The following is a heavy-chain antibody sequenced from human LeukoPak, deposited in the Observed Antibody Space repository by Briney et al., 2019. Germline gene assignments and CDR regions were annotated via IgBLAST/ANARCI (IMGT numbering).Heavy chain of an antibody. CDR1: GFSVSTNY. V-gene: IGHV3-53*01. CDR2: ISNDGTT. CDR3: AKADHYYDSSGYLDY. J-gene: IGHJ4*02. D-gene: IGHD3-22*01. Sequence: GGSLRLSCAASGFSVSTNYMIWVRQAPGVGLECVSVISNDGTTYYADSVKGRFSISRDNSKNIVFLQMNSLRAEDTAVYYCAKADHYYDSSGYLDYWGQGTLVTVSS.